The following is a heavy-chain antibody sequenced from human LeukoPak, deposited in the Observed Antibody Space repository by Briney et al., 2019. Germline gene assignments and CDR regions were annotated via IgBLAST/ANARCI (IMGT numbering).Heavy chain of an antibody. V-gene: IGHV3-21*01. Sequence: GGSLRLSCAASGFTFSSHNMNWVRQAPGKGLEWVSSIRERGNYIFYADSVKGRFTISRDSAKNSLSLQMNSLRAEDTAVYYCAKDQGFDYYDSSGYYLDYWGQGTLVTVSS. CDR3: AKDQGFDYYDSSGYYLDY. CDR1: GFTFSSHN. CDR2: IRERGNYI. D-gene: IGHD3-22*01. J-gene: IGHJ4*02.